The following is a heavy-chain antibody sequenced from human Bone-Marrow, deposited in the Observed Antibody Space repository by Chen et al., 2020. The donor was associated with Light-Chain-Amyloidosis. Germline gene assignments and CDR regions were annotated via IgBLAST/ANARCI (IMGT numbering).Heavy chain of an antibody. CDR2: VNGRSSNI. V-gene: IGHV3-21*01. CDR1: GFAFSMYT. Sequence: EMQLVESGGGLVQPGGSLRLSCAASGFAFSMYTMNWVRQAPGKGLEWVSSVNGRSSNIYYADSVKGRFSISRDNAKNSLYLEMNSLRADDTAVYYCARDLQVIRLGYYQYGMDVWGQGTTVTVSS. J-gene: IGHJ6*02. CDR3: ARDLQVIRLGYYQYGMDV. D-gene: IGHD3-3*01.